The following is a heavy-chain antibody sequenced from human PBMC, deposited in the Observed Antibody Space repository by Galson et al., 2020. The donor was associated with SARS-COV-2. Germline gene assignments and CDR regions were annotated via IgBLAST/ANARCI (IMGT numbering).Heavy chain of an antibody. V-gene: IGHV3-23*01. J-gene: IGHJ6*03. CDR1: GFTFSSYD. CDR3: AKEAAGQYNFWGGYYVKYYYYYMDV. Sequence: GGSLRLSCAASGFTFSSYDMTWVRQAPGEGLEWVSAITGRGGSTYYADSVKGRFTISRDNSKNTLYLQMDSLRAEDTAVYYCAKEAAGQYNFWGGYYVKYYYYYMDVWGKGTTVTVSS. CDR2: ITGRGGST. D-gene: IGHD3-3*01.